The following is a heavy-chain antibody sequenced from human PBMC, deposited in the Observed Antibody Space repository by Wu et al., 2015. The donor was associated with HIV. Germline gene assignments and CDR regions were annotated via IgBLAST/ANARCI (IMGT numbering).Heavy chain of an antibody. CDR1: GGTFRIYA. CDR3: VRDSTEDRPNWFDP. CDR2: ISGYNGNT. Sequence: QVQLVQSGAEVKKPGSSVKVSCEASGGTFRIYAISWVRQAPGQGLEWMGWISGYNGNTNYAQNLQGRVTMTTDTSTSTVYMDLRSLRSDDTAVYYCVRDSTEDRPNWFDPWGQGTLVTVSS. D-gene: IGHD6-6*01. J-gene: IGHJ5*02. V-gene: IGHV1-18*01.